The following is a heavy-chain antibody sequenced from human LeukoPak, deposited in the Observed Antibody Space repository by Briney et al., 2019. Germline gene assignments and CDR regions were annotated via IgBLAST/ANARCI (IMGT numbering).Heavy chain of an antibody. D-gene: IGHD1-26*01. CDR1: GFTFSSYW. Sequence: PGGSLRLSCAASGFTFSSYWMSWVRQAPGKGLEWVANIKQDGSEKYYVDSVKGRFTISRDNAKSSLYLQMNSLRAEDTAVYCCARDLGSYKVLDAFDIWGQGTMVTVSS. CDR3: ARDLGSYKVLDAFDI. CDR2: IKQDGSEK. V-gene: IGHV3-7*01. J-gene: IGHJ3*02.